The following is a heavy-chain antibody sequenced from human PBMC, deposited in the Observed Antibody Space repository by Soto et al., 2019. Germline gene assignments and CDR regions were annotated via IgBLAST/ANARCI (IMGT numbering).Heavy chain of an antibody. J-gene: IGHJ4*02. D-gene: IGHD1-26*01. CDR2: IYYSGST. Sequence: QVQLQESGPGLVKPSQTLSLTCTVSGGSISSGGYYWSWIRQHPGKGLEWIGYIYYSGSTYYNPAIKSPVNISVDTSKNQFSLKLSSVTAADTAVYYCAVIYSGSPGGTLRYWGQGTLVTVSS. CDR1: GGSISSGGYY. CDR3: AVIYSGSPGGTLRY. V-gene: IGHV4-31*01.